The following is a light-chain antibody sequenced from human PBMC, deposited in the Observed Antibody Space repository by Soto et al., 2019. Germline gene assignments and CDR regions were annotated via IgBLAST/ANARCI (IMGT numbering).Light chain of an antibody. J-gene: IGKJ1*01. CDR3: QQYYNWPRT. V-gene: IGKV3-15*01. Sequence: IVITQSPGTLSLSPGDTATLSWRASQSLGSDLAWYQQKPGQAPRLLIFGASARPTGIPARISGSGSGTEFTLTISSLRSEDFAVYFCQQYYNWPRTFGQGTKVDIK. CDR2: GAS. CDR1: QSLGSD.